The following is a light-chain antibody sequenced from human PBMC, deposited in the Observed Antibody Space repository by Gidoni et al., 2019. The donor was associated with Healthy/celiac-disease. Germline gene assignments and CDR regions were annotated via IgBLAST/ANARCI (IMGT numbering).Light chain of an antibody. CDR2: GNS. Sequence: QSLLTPPPSLSGAPGQGVTSSCTGSSSNTAAGYHALWYQQLPGTAPKLLIYGNSNRPSVVPDRFSGSKSGTSASRAITGLQAEDEDDYYCQSYDSSLSALFGGGTKLTVL. J-gene: IGLJ2*01. CDR3: QSYDSSLSAL. V-gene: IGLV1-40*01. CDR1: SSNTAAGYH.